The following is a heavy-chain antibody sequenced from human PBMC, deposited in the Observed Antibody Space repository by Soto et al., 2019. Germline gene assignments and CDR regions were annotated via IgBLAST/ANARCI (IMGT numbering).Heavy chain of an antibody. CDR1: GGSISGDS. Sequence: QVQLQESGPGLVKPSETLSLTCTVSGGSISGDSWSWIRQSPGKALEWIGYSYYNGVTKYNPSLKSRVTISVDTSQNQFSLRLTSVTAADTAVYYCARRSRSSSGWYFLDYWGQGTLVTVSS. CDR2: SYYNGVT. J-gene: IGHJ4*02. CDR3: ARRSRSSSGWYFLDY. D-gene: IGHD6-19*01. V-gene: IGHV4-59*01.